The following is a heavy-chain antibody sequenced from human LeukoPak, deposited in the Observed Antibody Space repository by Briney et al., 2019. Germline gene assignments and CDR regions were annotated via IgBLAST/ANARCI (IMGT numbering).Heavy chain of an antibody. V-gene: IGHV3-64*01. CDR1: GFTFSSYA. D-gene: IGHD3-10*01. CDR3: ARDRSMVRGVTKTFDY. Sequence: HPGRSLRLSCAASGFTFSSYAMHWVRQAPGKGLEYVSAISRNGGSTYYANSVKGRFTISRDNSKNTLYLQMGSLRAEDMAVYYCARDRSMVRGVTKTFDYWGQGTLVTVSS. CDR2: ISRNGGST. J-gene: IGHJ4*02.